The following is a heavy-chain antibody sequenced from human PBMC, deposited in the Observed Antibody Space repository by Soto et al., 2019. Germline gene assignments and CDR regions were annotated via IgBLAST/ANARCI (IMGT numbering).Heavy chain of an antibody. CDR2: IVVASGYS. CDR1: GFTFGSSA. Sequence: LVQYGPDVKKPGTSVKVSCKTSGFTFGSSAVQWVRQVRGQRLEWIGWIVVASGYSNVAQKFQDRVSLTRDLSTNTAFMELSRLTSEDSAMYYCSADVIGVAGDFDHWGQGTLVSVSS. CDR3: SADVIGVAGDFDH. V-gene: IGHV1-58*01. J-gene: IGHJ4*02. D-gene: IGHD6-19*01.